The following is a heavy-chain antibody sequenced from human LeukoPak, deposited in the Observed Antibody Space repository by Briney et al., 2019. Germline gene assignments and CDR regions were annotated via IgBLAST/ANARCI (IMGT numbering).Heavy chain of an antibody. CDR3: ARGNYGDSLLDY. CDR1: GGSISSYY. J-gene: IGHJ4*02. CDR2: IYYSGST. D-gene: IGHD4-17*01. Sequence: SETLSLTCTVSGGSISSYYWSWIRQPPGKGLEWIGYIYYSGSTNYNPSLKSRVTISVDTSKNQFSLKLSSVTAADTAVYYCARGNYGDSLLDYWGQGTLVTVSS. V-gene: IGHV4-59*12.